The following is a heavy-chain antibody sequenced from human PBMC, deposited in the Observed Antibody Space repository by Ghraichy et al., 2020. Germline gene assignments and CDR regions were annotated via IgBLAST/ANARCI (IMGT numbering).Heavy chain of an antibody. CDR2: IYYSGST. CDR1: GGSISSYY. J-gene: IGHJ6*03. Sequence: SETLSLTCTVSGGSISSYYWSWIRQPPGKGLEWIGYIYYSGSTNYNPSLKSRVTISVDTSKNQFSLKLSSVTAADTAVYYCARGATYYDFWSGYGSYYMDVWGKGTTVTVSS. D-gene: IGHD3-3*01. V-gene: IGHV4-59*08. CDR3: ARGATYYDFWSGYGSYYMDV.